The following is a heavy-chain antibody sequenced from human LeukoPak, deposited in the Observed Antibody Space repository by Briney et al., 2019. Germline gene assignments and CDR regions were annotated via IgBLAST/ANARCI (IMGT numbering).Heavy chain of an antibody. D-gene: IGHD3/OR15-3a*01. V-gene: IGHV4-61*05. CDR1: GGSISSSSYY. CDR3: AKRDSRYFDL. CDR2: IYYSGST. J-gene: IGHJ2*01. Sequence: PSETLSLTCTVSGGSISSSSYYWSWIRQPPGKGLEWIGYIYYSGSTNYNPSLKSRVTISLDTSKNQFSLKLSSVTAADTAVYYCAKRDSRYFDLWGRGTLVTVSS.